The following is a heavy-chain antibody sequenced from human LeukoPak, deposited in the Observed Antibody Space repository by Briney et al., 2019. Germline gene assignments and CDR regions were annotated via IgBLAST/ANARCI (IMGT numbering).Heavy chain of an antibody. CDR2: IYYSGST. Sequence: SETLSLTCTVSGGSISSSSYYWGWIRQPPGKGLEWIGSIYYSGSTYYNPSLKSRVTISGDTSKNQFSLKLSSVTAADTAVYYCARVGVGASTFDYWGQGTLVTVSS. CDR3: ARVGVGASTFDY. V-gene: IGHV4-39*01. J-gene: IGHJ4*02. CDR1: GGSISSSSYY. D-gene: IGHD1-26*01.